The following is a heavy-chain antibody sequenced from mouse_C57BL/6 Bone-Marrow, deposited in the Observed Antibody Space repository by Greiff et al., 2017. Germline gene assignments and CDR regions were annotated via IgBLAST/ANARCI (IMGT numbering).Heavy chain of an antibody. CDR3: TRFAY. J-gene: IGHJ3*01. Sequence: VQLKQSGTVLARPGASVKMSCKTSGYTFTSYWMHWVKQRPGQGLEWIGAIYPGNSDTSYNQKFKGKATLTAVTSASTAYMKLSSLTNDDSAVYYCTRFAYWGQGTLVTVSA. CDR2: IYPGNSDT. V-gene: IGHV1-5*01. CDR1: GYTFTSYW.